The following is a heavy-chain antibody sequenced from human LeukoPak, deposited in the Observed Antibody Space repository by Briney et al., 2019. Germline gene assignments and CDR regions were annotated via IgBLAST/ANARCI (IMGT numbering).Heavy chain of an antibody. CDR1: GGSFSGYY. Sequence: SETLSLTCAVYGGSFSGYYWSWIRQPPGKGLEWIGEINHSGSTNYNPSLKSRVTISVDTSKNQFSLKLSSVTAADTAVYYCASPGGRSRVSDAFDIWGQGTMVTVSS. V-gene: IGHV4-34*01. D-gene: IGHD3-16*01. CDR3: ASPGGRSRVSDAFDI. J-gene: IGHJ3*02. CDR2: INHSGST.